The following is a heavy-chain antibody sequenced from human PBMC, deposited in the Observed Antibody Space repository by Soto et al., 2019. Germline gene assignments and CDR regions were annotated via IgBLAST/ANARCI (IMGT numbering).Heavy chain of an antibody. CDR3: ARDLKGVADNWFDP. J-gene: IGHJ5*02. V-gene: IGHV4-4*07. CDR1: GGSISSYY. Sequence: QVQLQESGPGLVKPSETLSLTCTVSGGSISSYYWSWIRQPAGKGLEWIGRIYTSGSTNYNPSLKSRVTMAVDTSKNQFSLKLSSVTAADTAVYYCARDLKGVADNWFDPWGQGTLVTVSS. CDR2: IYTSGST. D-gene: IGHD6-19*01.